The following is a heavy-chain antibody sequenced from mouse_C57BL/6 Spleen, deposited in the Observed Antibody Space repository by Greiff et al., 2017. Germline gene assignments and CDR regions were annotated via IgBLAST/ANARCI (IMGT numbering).Heavy chain of an antibody. J-gene: IGHJ1*03. CDR1: GYTFTEYT. CDR3: ARHEEGDHLNWYFDV. V-gene: IGHV1-62-2*01. CDR2: FYPGSGSI. Sequence: QVQLQQSGAELVKPGASVKLSCKASGYTFTEYTIHWVKQRSGQGLEWIGWFYPGSGSIKYNEKFQDKATLTADKSSSTVYMELSRLTSEDSAVECCARHEEGDHLNWYFDVWGTGTTVTVSS.